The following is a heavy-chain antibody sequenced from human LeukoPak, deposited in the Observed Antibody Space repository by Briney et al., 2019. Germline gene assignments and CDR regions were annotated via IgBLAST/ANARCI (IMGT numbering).Heavy chain of an antibody. CDR2: INPNSGGT. CDR1: GYTFTGYY. CDR3: AIASYSSHWYYLDF. V-gene: IGHV1-2*02. D-gene: IGHD6-13*01. J-gene: IGHJ4*02. Sequence: ASVNVSCKASGYTFTGYYMHWVRQAPGQGLEWMGWINPNSGGTNYAQKFQGRVTMTRDTSISTAYMELSRLRSEDTAIYYCAIASYSSHWYYLDFWGQGTLVTVSS.